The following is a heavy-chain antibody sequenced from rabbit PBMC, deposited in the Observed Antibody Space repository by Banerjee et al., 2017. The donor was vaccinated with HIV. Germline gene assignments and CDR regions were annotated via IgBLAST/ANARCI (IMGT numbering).Heavy chain of an antibody. CDR3: ARGASVNGGGSNL. J-gene: IGHJ4*01. CDR1: GLSFSSSDW. V-gene: IGHV1S40*01. CDR2: ISPGSGNT. Sequence: QSLEESGGDLVKPGASLTLTCTASGLSFSSSDWICWVRQAPGKGLDWIGCISPGSGNTYYASWAKGRFTISKGSSTTVTLPMTSLTAADTATYFCARGASVNGGGSNLWGPGTLVTVS. D-gene: IGHD1-1*01.